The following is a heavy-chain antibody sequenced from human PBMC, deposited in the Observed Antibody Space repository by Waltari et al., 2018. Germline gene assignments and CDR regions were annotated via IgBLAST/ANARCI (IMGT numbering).Heavy chain of an antibody. Sequence: QVQLVQSGAEVKKPGASVKVSCKASGYTFSNYGISWVRQAPGEGLEWMGGIIPIFGTANYAQKFQGRVTITADESTSPAYMELSSLRSEDPAVYYCARAGYDFWSGTKSSLMYYYYGMDVWGQGTTVTVSS. CDR2: IIPIFGTA. D-gene: IGHD3-3*01. CDR1: GYTFSNYG. CDR3: ARAGYDFWSGTKSSLMYYYYGMDV. J-gene: IGHJ6*02. V-gene: IGHV1-69*13.